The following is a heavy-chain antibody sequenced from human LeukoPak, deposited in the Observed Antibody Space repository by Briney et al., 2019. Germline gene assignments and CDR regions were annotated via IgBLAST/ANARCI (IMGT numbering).Heavy chain of an antibody. CDR3: ARVTAAAGTVDY. CDR1: GGSFSGYY. V-gene: IGHV4-34*01. J-gene: IGHJ4*02. CDR2: TNHSGGT. Sequence: SETLSLTCAVYGGSFSGYYWSWIRQPPGKGLEWIGETNHSGGTNYNPSLKSRVTISVDTSKNQFSLKLSSVTAADTAVYYCARVTAAAGTVDYWGQGTLVTVSS. D-gene: IGHD6-13*01.